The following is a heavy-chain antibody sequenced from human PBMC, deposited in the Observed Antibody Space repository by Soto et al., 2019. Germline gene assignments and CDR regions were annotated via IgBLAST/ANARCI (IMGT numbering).Heavy chain of an antibody. CDR2: IYSGGST. CDR3: ARVLTGYCSSTSCSYDYYYYMDV. D-gene: IGHD2-2*01. Sequence: EVQLVESGGGLVQPGGSLRLSCAASGFTVSSNYMSWVRQAPGKGLEWVSVIYSGGSTYYADSVKGRFTISRDNSKNTLYLQMNSLRAEDTAVYYCARVLTGYCSSTSCSYDYYYYMDVWGKGTTVTVSS. CDR1: GFTVSSNY. J-gene: IGHJ6*03. V-gene: IGHV3-66*01.